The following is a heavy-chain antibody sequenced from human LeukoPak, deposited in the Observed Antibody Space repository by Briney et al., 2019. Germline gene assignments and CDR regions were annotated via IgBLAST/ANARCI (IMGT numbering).Heavy chain of an antibody. CDR3: ARPWGAGYSSGWYGY. V-gene: IGHV5-10-1*01. CDR1: GYSFTSYW. J-gene: IGHJ4*02. Sequence: GESLRISCKGSGYSFTSYWISWGRQMPGKGLEWMGRIDPSDSYTNYSPSFQGHVTISADKSISTAYLQWSSLKASDTAMYYCARPWGAGYSSGWYGYWGQGNLVTVSS. D-gene: IGHD6-19*01. CDR2: IDPSDSYT.